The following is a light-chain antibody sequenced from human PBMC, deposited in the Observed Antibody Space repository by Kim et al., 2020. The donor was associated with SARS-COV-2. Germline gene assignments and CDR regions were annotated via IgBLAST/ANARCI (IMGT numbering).Light chain of an antibody. CDR3: GTWDSSLSAVV. J-gene: IGLJ2*01. CDR2: DNK. Sequence: GQKVTITCSGSSSNIGNNYVSWYQQLPGTAPKLLIYDNKQRPSGIPDRFSGSKSGTSATLGITGLQTGDEADYYCGTWDSSLSAVVFGGGTKLTVL. V-gene: IGLV1-51*01. CDR1: SSNIGNNY.